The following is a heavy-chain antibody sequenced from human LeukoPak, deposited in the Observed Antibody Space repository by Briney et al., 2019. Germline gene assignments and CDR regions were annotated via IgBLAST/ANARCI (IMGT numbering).Heavy chain of an antibody. Sequence: PGGSLRLSCAASGFTFSSYAMSWVRQAPGKGLDWVGRIKTKTDGGTTDYGAPVKGRFTISRDDSKNTVYLQMSSLKTEDTAVYYCTTGPYWGQGTLVTVSS. CDR3: TTGPY. CDR1: GFTFSSYA. V-gene: IGHV3-15*01. CDR2: IKTKTDGGTT. J-gene: IGHJ4*02.